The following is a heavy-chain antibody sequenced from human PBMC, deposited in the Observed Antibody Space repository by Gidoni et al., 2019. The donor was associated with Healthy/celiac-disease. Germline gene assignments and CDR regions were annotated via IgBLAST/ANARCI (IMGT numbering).Heavy chain of an antibody. Sequence: EVQLVETGGGLIQPGGSLRLSCAASGFTVSSNYMSWVRQAPGKGLEWVSVIYSGGSTYYADSVKGRFTISRDNSKNTLYLQMNSLRAEDTAVYYCARDLRAYSSSSGYYYYYGMDVWGQGTTVTVSS. J-gene: IGHJ6*02. V-gene: IGHV3-53*02. CDR2: IYSGGST. D-gene: IGHD6-6*01. CDR1: GFTVSSNY. CDR3: ARDLRAYSSSSGYYYYYGMDV.